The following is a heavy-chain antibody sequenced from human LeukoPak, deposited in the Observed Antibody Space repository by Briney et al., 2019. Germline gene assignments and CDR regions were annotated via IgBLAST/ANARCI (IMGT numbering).Heavy chain of an antibody. CDR1: GGSFSGYY. CDR3: ARHKRYYDSSGYYWSFDY. J-gene: IGHJ4*02. D-gene: IGHD3-22*01. Sequence: PSETLSLTCAVYGGSFSGYYWSWIRQPPGKGLEWIGEINHSGSTNYNPSLKSRVTISVDTSKNQFSLKLSSVTAADTAVYYCARHKRYYDSSGYYWSFDYWGQGTLVTVSS. V-gene: IGHV4-34*01. CDR2: INHSGST.